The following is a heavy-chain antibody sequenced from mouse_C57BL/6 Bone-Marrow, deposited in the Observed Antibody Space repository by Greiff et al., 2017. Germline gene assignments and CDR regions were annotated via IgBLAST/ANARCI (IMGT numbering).Heavy chain of an antibody. Sequence: VQLQQSGAELVKPGASVKMSCKASGYTFTTYPIEWMKQNHGKSLEWIGNFHPYNDDTKYNEKFKGKATLTVEKSSSTVYLELSGFTSDDSAVDYCARGEYGYYVGPFAYWGQGTLVTVSA. CDR3: ARGEYGYYVGPFAY. CDR2: FHPYNDDT. J-gene: IGHJ3*01. V-gene: IGHV1-47*01. D-gene: IGHD2-10*02. CDR1: GYTFTTYP.